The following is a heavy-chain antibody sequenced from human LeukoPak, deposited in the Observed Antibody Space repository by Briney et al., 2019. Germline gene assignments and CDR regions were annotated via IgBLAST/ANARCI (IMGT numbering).Heavy chain of an antibody. CDR2: ISGDGRNI. J-gene: IGHJ6*02. D-gene: IGHD3-9*01. CDR3: TRDLMDYNVSTGLHHYYMDV. V-gene: IGHV3-74*01. CDR1: GFTFSSYW. Sequence: GGSLRLSCVASGFTFSSYWMHWVRQDPRKGLVWVSRISGDGRNINYADSVRGRFTISRDNAKNTLYLQMNTLRVEDTAVYYCTRDLMDYNVSTGLHHYYMDVWGQGTTVTVSS.